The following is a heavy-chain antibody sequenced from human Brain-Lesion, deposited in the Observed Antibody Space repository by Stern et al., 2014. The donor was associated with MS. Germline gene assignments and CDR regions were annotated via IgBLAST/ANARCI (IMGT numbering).Heavy chain of an antibody. CDR1: GFIFDDYA. CDR3: ATLDFVRPAAGRGWFDP. D-gene: IGHD3-3*01. CDR2: ITSDSGTI. V-gene: IGHV3-9*01. J-gene: IGHJ5*02. Sequence: VQLVQSGGGLVQPGRSLGLSCAASGFIFDDYAIPWVRQAPGKGLGWVSGITSDSGTIVYADSVKGRFTISRDNAKNSLYLQMNSLRVEDTAFYYCATLDFVRPAAGRGWFDPWGQGTLVTVSS.